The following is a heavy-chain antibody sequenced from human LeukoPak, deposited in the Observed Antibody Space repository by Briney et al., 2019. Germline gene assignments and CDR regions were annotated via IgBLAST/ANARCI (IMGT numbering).Heavy chain of an antibody. Sequence: ASVKVSCKASGYTFTSYAIHWVRQAPGQGLEWMGWISGYNDNTNYAQKLQGRVTMTTDTSTSTAYMELRSLRSDDTAVYYCARSPPYTVTTLDYWGQGTLVTVSS. D-gene: IGHD4-17*01. V-gene: IGHV1-18*01. J-gene: IGHJ4*02. CDR1: GYTFTSYA. CDR3: ARSPPYTVTTLDY. CDR2: ISGYNDNT.